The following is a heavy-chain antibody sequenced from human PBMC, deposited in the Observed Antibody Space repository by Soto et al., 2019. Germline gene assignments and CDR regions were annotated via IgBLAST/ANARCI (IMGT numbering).Heavy chain of an antibody. CDR1: GGSISSGGYY. V-gene: IGHV4-31*03. D-gene: IGHD3-22*01. J-gene: IGHJ4*01. Sequence: TLSLTCTVSGGSISSGGYYWSWIRQHPGKGLEWIGYIYYGGSTYYNPSLKSRATISGDTSKNQFSLKLSSVTAADTAVYYCARGGYDYENSRQNAYDYWCHGTLVSV. CDR3: ARGGYDYENSRQNAYDY. CDR2: IYYGGST.